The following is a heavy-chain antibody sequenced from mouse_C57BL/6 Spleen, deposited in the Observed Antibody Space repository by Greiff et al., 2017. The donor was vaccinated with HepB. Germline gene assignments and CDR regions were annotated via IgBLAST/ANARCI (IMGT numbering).Heavy chain of an antibody. V-gene: IGHV7-3*01. CDR3: ARYLAGDAMDY. CDR2: IRNKANGYTT. CDR1: GFTFTDYY. J-gene: IGHJ4*01. Sequence: VQLKESGGGLVQPGGSLSLSCAASGFTFTDYYMSWVRQPPGKALEWLGFIRNKANGYTTEYSASVKGRFTISRDNSQSILYLQMNALRAEDSATYYCARYLAGDAMDYWGQGTSVTVSS. D-gene: IGHD3-3*01.